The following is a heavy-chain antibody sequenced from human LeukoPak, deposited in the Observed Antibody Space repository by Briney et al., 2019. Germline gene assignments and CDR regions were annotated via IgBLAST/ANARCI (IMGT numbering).Heavy chain of an antibody. V-gene: IGHV3-30*04. Sequence: GGSLRLSCAASGFTFSSYAMRWVRQAPGKGLEWVAVISYDGSNKYYADSVKGRFTISRDNSKNTLYLQMNSLRAEDTAVYYCARGGPYCGGDCKDAFDIWGQGTMVTVSS. D-gene: IGHD2-21*02. J-gene: IGHJ3*02. CDR2: ISYDGSNK. CDR3: ARGGPYCGGDCKDAFDI. CDR1: GFTFSSYA.